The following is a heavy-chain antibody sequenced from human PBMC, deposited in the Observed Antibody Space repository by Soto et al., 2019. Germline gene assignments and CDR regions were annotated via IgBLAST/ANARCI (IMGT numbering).Heavy chain of an antibody. CDR1: GYTVTGYF. CDR2: IAPSSGAT. CDR3: AREGRGNWNNDQAVDI. V-gene: IGHV1-2*02. Sequence: QEQLVQSGAEVKKPGASVNVSCKASGYTVTGYFMHWLRQAPGQGFEWMGWIAPSSGATHYEVQFQCRVTMNTDTSISKVYMELSGLRSDDTAVYYCAREGRGNWNNDQAVDIWGQGTKVTVSS. D-gene: IGHD1-20*01. J-gene: IGHJ3*02.